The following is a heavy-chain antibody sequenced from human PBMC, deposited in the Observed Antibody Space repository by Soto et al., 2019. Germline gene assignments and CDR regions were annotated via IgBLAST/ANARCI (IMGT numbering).Heavy chain of an antibody. J-gene: IGHJ5*02. D-gene: IGHD3-3*01. CDR3: ARGQRFSDWFDP. Sequence: QVHLQESGPGLVKPSETLSLTCTVSGGAISTYYWTWIRQPAGKGLEWIGRIYSSGSTKYNPSLQSRVTMSLDTANNQFSLGLTSVTAADTAVYYCARGQRFSDWFDPWGQGTFVTVSS. V-gene: IGHV4-4*07. CDR1: GGAISTYY. CDR2: IYSSGST.